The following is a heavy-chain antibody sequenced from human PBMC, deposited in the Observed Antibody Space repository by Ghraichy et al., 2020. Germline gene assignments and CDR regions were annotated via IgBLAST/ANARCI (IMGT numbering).Heavy chain of an antibody. CDR1: GFKFDDYA. CDR2: ISGDGERA. CDR3: TPAQRWGLEPPYYFEY. D-gene: IGHD7-27*01. J-gene: IGHJ4*02. Sequence: GGSLRLSCAASGFKFDDYAMNWVRQVPGKGLEWVSLISGDGERAFYRQSLRGRFTVFRDNSKDSVYLEMKSLGSEDSGFYYCTPAQRWGLEPPYYFEYWGRGIPVTVSS. V-gene: IGHV3-43*02.